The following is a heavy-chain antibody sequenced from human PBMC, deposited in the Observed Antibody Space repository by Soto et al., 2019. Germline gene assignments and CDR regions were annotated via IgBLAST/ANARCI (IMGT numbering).Heavy chain of an antibody. CDR1: GGSISSYY. CDR2: IYYSGST. CDR3: ATLGQNSGYDYSLFDY. D-gene: IGHD5-12*01. V-gene: IGHV4-59*01. Sequence: QVQLQESGPGLVKPSETLSLTCTVSGGSISSYYWSWIRQPPGKGLEWIGYIYYSGSTNYNPSLKSRVTISVDTSKNQFSLKLSSVTAADTAVYYCATLGQNSGYDYSLFDYWGQGTLVTVSS. J-gene: IGHJ4*02.